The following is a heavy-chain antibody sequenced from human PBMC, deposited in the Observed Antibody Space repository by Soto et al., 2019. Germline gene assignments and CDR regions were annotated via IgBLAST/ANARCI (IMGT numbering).Heavy chain of an antibody. D-gene: IGHD3-10*01. J-gene: IGHJ4*02. Sequence: GGSLRLSCAASGFTFSSYAMSWVRQAPGKGLEWVSAISGSGGSTYYADSVKGRFTISRDNSKNTLYLQMNSLRAEDTAVYYCAKDGYGYYYGSGSYLDYWGQGTLVTVSS. CDR1: GFTFSSYA. CDR3: AKDGYGYYYGSGSYLDY. V-gene: IGHV3-23*01. CDR2: ISGSGGST.